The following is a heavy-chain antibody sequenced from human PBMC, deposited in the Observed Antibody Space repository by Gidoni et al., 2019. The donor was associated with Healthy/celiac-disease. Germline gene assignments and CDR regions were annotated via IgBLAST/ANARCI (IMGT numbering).Heavy chain of an antibody. Sequence: EVQLLESGGGLVQPGGSLRLSCAASGFTFSSYAMSWVRQAPGKGLEWVSAISGNGGSTYYADSVKGRFTISRDNSKNTLYLQMNSLRAEDTAVYYCAKVVEAYYYDSSGYSYWGQGTLVTVSS. CDR3: AKVVEAYYYDSSGYSY. D-gene: IGHD3-22*01. CDR2: ISGNGGST. J-gene: IGHJ4*02. V-gene: IGHV3-23*01. CDR1: GFTFSSYA.